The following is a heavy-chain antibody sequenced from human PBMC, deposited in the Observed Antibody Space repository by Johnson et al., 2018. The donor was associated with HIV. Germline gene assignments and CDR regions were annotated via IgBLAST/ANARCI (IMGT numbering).Heavy chain of an antibody. V-gene: IGHV3-33*06. J-gene: IGHJ3*02. Sequence: VQLVESGGGVVQPGRSLRLSCAASGFTFSSYGMHWVRQAPGKGLEWVAVIWYDGSNKYYADSVKGRFTISRDNSKNTLYLQMNRLRAEDTGVYYCAKDRRSSSLDAFDIWGQGTMVTVSS. D-gene: IGHD6-13*01. CDR3: AKDRRSSSLDAFDI. CDR2: IWYDGSNK. CDR1: GFTFSSYG.